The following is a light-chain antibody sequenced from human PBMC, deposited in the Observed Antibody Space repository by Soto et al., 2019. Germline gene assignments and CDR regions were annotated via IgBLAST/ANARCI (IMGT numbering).Light chain of an antibody. CDR1: QSVSSSY. J-gene: IGKJ1*01. Sequence: IVLTLSPVTLSLSPGERATLSCRASQSVSSSYLAWYQQKPGQAPRLLIYGASSRATGIPDRFSGSGSGTDFTLTISRLETADFAVYYCQQYGSSPGTFGQGTKVDIK. CDR2: GAS. CDR3: QQYGSSPGT. V-gene: IGKV3-20*01.